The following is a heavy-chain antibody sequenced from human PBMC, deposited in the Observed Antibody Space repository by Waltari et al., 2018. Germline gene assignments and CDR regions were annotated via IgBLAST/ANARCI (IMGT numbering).Heavy chain of an antibody. CDR1: GFTVSSNY. CDR3: ARDSRGGLFLDY. Sequence: EVQLVESGGGFIQSGGSLRLSCAASGFTVSSNYMSWVRQAPGKGLEWVSVIFSDGRTYYADSVKGRFTISRDNSKNTLYLQINSLRAEDTAVYYCARDSRGGLFLDYWGQGTLVTVSS. J-gene: IGHJ4*02. CDR2: IFSDGRT. V-gene: IGHV3-53*01. D-gene: IGHD3-10*02.